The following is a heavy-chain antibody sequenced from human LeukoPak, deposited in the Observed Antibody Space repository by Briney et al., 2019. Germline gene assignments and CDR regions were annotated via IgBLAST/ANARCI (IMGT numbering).Heavy chain of an antibody. V-gene: IGHV3-30*02. J-gene: IGHJ4*02. D-gene: IGHD6-19*01. CDR3: AKREAVAAMSDFDY. Sequence: GGSLRLSCAASGSTLNNYYMHWVRQAPGKGLEWVASIQHGGGNQYYVDSVKGRFTISRDNSKNMLYLQMNSLRTEDTAVYYCAKREAVAAMSDFDYWGQGTLVTVSS. CDR2: IQHGGGNQ. CDR1: GSTLNNYY.